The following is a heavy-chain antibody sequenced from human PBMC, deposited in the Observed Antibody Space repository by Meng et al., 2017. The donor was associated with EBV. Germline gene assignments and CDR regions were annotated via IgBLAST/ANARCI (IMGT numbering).Heavy chain of an antibody. J-gene: IGHJ4*02. CDR3: ARGLDYFDS. V-gene: IGHV1-18*01. CDR1: GHTFTSSC. CDR2: ISAYNGNT. Sequence: LVQSGAAVKQAGNSVKVCFKASGHTFTSSCISWLRQAPGQGLEWMKWISAYNGNTNYAQKLQGRVTMTTDTSTSTAYMELRSLRSDDTAVYFCARGLDYFDSWGQATLVTVSS.